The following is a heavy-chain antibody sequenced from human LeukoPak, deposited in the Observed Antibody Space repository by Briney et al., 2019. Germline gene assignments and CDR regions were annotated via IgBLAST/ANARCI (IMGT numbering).Heavy chain of an antibody. V-gene: IGHV3-30*02. J-gene: IGHJ4*02. Sequence: GGSLRLSYAASGFTVISYGIDWVRQAPGKGLEWVTFIGYDGSNKLYADSVKGRFTISRDNSKNTVYLQMNSLRAEDTAVYYCAKAPSGWYGYWGQGTLVIVSS. CDR3: AKAPSGWYGY. CDR1: GFTVISYG. CDR2: IGYDGSNK. D-gene: IGHD6-19*01.